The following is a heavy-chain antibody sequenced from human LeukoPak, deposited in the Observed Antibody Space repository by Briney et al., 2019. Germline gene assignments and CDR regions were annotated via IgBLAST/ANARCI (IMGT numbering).Heavy chain of an antibody. CDR1: GFTFSSYA. CDR3: ARDLRFLEWAFDY. Sequence: PGGSLRLSCAASGFTFSSYAMHWVRQAPAKGLEWVAVISYDGSNKYYADSVKGRFTISRDNSKNTLYLKMNSLRAEDPAVYYCARDLRFLEWAFDYWGQGPLVPVSS. CDR2: ISYDGSNK. J-gene: IGHJ4*02. D-gene: IGHD3-3*01. V-gene: IGHV3-30*04.